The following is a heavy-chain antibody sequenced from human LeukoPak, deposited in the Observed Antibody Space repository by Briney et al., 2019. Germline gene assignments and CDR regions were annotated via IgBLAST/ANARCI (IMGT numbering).Heavy chain of an antibody. Sequence: GGSLRLSGAASGFTFSRYGMHWVRQAPGKGLEWVAVIWYDGSAQYYGESVKGRFSISRDNSENKLYLQMNSLRAEDTAVYYCAREDMVREVMPDYWGQGTLVTVSS. V-gene: IGHV3-33*01. D-gene: IGHD3-10*01. CDR3: AREDMVREVMPDY. J-gene: IGHJ4*02. CDR1: GFTFSRYG. CDR2: IWYDGSAQ.